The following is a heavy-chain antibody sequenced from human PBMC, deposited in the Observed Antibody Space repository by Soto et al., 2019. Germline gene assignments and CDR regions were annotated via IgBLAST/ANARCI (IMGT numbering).Heavy chain of an antibody. Sequence: EVQLLESGGDLVQPGGSLRLSCVASGFTFSTYAMTWVRQAPGKGPEWVSGIHGSGGANTFYADSVKGRFTISRDTSKHPVYLPMNSLRDADTAVYYCAHSLTQWSYGMDVWGQGTTVIVSS. CDR3: AHSLTQWSYGMDV. CDR1: GFTFSTYA. D-gene: IGHD2-8*01. CDR2: IHGSGGANT. V-gene: IGHV3-23*01. J-gene: IGHJ6*02.